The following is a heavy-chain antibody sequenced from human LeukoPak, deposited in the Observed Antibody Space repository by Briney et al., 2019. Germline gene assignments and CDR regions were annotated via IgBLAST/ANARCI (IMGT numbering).Heavy chain of an antibody. J-gene: IGHJ5*02. CDR2: MNPNSGNT. D-gene: IGHD3-10*01. V-gene: IGHV1-8*01. CDR3: ARVLFGWYET. CDR1: GYTFTSYD. Sequence: ASVTVSCTASGYTFTSYDVNWVRQATGQGLEWMGWMNPNSGNTGYAQKFQGRVTMTRNTSISTAYMELSSLRSEDTAVYYCARVLFGWYETWGQGTLVTVSS.